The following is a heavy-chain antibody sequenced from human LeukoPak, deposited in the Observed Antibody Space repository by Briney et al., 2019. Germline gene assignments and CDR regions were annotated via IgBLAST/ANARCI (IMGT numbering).Heavy chain of an antibody. Sequence: GGSLRLSCAASGFIFSIHWMTWVRQAPGKGLVWVSRINSDGSSTSYADSVKGRFTISRDNAKNTLFLQMNSLRAEDTAVYYCARGPGAFDIWGQGTMVTVSS. D-gene: IGHD2-2*01. CDR2: INSDGSST. V-gene: IGHV3-74*01. CDR1: GFIFSIHW. J-gene: IGHJ3*02. CDR3: ARGPGAFDI.